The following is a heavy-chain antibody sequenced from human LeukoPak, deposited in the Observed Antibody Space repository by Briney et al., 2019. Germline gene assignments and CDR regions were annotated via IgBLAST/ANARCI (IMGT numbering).Heavy chain of an antibody. CDR1: GGSVSSGSHY. CDR3: AREGSHRLGYFVSGEYYYYGMDV. Sequence: SETLSLTCTVSGGSVSSGSHYWSWIRQPPGKGLEWIGYIYYSGSTNYNPSLKSGVTISVDTSKNQFSLKLSSVTAADTAVYYCAREGSHRLGYFVSGEYYYYGMDVWGKGTTVTVSS. D-gene: IGHD3-9*01. CDR2: IYYSGST. J-gene: IGHJ6*04. V-gene: IGHV4-61*01.